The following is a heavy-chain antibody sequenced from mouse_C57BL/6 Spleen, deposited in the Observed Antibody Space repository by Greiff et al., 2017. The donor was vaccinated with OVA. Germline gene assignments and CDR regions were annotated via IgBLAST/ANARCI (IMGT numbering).Heavy chain of an antibody. J-gene: IGHJ1*03. Sequence: QVQLQQSGPGLVQPSQSLSITCTVSGFSLTRYGVHWVRQSPGKGLEWLGVIWSGGSTDYNAAFISRLSISKDNSKSQVFFKMNSLQADDTAIYYCARLDDGYYYWYFDVWGTGTTVTVSS. CDR1: GFSLTRYG. V-gene: IGHV2-2*01. D-gene: IGHD2-3*01. CDR2: IWSGGST. CDR3: ARLDDGYYYWYFDV.